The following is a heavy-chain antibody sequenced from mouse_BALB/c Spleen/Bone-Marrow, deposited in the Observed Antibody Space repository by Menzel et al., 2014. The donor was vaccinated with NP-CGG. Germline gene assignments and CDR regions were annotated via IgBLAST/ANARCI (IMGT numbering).Heavy chain of an antibody. CDR2: IYPGDGST. J-gene: IGHJ4*01. CDR1: GYTFTSYY. CDR3: ARGGGMDY. V-gene: IGHV1S56*01. Sequence: VKLQESGPELVKPGASVKMSCKASGYTFTSYYIHWVKQRPGQGLEWIGWIYPGDGSTKYNEEFKGKTTLTADKSSSTAYMLLSSVTSEDSAIYFCARGGGMDYWGQGTSVTVSS.